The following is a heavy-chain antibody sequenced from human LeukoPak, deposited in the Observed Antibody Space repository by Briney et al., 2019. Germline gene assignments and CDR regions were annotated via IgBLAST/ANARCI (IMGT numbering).Heavy chain of an antibody. CDR1: GGSFSSYY. Sequence: SETLSLTCAVYGGSFSSYYWSWIRQSPGKGLEWIGKINHSGSTNYNPSLKSRVTISVDTSKNQFSLKLSSVTAADTVVYFCARTPIYYYDNSGYYNWGQGTLVTVSS. CDR3: ARTPIYYYDNSGYYN. CDR2: INHSGST. J-gene: IGHJ4*02. D-gene: IGHD3-22*01. V-gene: IGHV4-34*01.